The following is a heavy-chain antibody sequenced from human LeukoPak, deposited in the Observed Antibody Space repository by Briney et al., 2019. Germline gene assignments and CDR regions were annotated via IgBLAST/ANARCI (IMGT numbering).Heavy chain of an antibody. CDR2: ISSSSSYI. V-gene: IGHV3-21*01. J-gene: IGHJ4*02. CDR3: ARDRRLLGYCSSTSCQGG. D-gene: IGHD2-2*01. Sequence: GGSLRLSCAASGFDFNNYNMNWVRQAPGKGLEWVSSISSSSSYIYYADSVKGRFTISRDNAKNSLYLQMNSLRAEDTAVYYCARDRRLLGYCSSTSCQGGWGQGTLVTVSS. CDR1: GFDFNNYN.